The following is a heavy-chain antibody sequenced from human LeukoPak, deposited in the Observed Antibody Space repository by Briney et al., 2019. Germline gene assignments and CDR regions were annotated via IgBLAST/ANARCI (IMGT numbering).Heavy chain of an antibody. CDR2: ISWNSGSI. CDR3: AKAAPGVAGYLDY. CDR1: GLTFDDYA. D-gene: IGHD6-19*01. V-gene: IGHV3-9*03. J-gene: IGHJ4*02. Sequence: PGKSLPLSYAASGLTFDDYAMHWVRQAPPKGVAWVSGISWNSGSIGYADSVKGRFTISSDNAKHSLYLQMNSLRAEDMALYYCAKAAPGVAGYLDYWGQETLVPVST.